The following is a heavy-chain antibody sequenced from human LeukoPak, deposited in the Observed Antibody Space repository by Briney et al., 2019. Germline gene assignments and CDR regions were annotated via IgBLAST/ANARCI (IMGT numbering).Heavy chain of an antibody. J-gene: IGHJ2*01. V-gene: IGHV3-30*03. CDR1: GFTFSSYG. CDR2: ISYDGSNK. CDR3: ARSSGYYNRYWYFDL. D-gene: IGHD3-22*01. Sequence: GGSLRLSCSASGFTFSSYGMHWVRQAPGKGLEWVAVISYDGSNKYYADSVKGRFTISRDNSKNTLYLQMNSLRAEDTAVYYCARSSGYYNRYWYFDLWGRGTLVTVSS.